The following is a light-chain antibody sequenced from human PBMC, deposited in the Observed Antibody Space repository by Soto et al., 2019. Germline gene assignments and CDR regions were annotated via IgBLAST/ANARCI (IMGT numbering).Light chain of an antibody. CDR2: DAS. CDR1: QSISSW. CDR3: QQYNSYPAT. J-gene: IGKJ1*01. V-gene: IGKV1-5*01. Sequence: DIQMTQSPSTLSASVGDRVTITCRASQSISSWLAWYQQKPGKAPKLLIYDASSLESGVPSRFSGSGSGTECTLNISSLQPADFATYYCQQYNSYPATFGQGTKVEIK.